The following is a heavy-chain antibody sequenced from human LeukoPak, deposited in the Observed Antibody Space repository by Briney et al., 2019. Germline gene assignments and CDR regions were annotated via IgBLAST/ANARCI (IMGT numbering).Heavy chain of an antibody. J-gene: IGHJ4*02. D-gene: IGHD6-13*01. V-gene: IGHV3-23*01. CDR1: GFSFSSYA. Sequence: GGSLRLSCAASGFSFSSYAMTWARQIPGQGLEWVSSISGLGDRTYYADSVKGRFTISRDNSKNTLYLQMNSLRAEDTAVYYCARASLIAAAGTVIDYWGQGTLVTVSS. CDR2: ISGLGDRT. CDR3: ARASLIAAAGTVIDY.